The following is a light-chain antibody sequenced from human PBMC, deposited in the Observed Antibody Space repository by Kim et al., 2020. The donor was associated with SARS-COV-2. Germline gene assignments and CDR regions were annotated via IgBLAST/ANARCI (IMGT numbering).Light chain of an antibody. CDR1: SSNIGSKT. Sequence: QSVLTQPPSASGTPGQRVTISCSGSSSNIGSKTVNWYQQLPGTAPKLLIYYNNQRPSGVPDRFSGSKSGTSASLAISGLQSEDEADYYCAAWDVSLHGWVFGGGTQLTVL. CDR3: AAWDVSLHGWV. V-gene: IGLV1-44*01. J-gene: IGLJ3*02. CDR2: YNN.